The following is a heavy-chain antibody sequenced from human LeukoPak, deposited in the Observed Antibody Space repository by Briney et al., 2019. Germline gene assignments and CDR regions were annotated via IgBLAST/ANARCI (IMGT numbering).Heavy chain of an antibody. CDR2: ISSSTRTI. CDR1: GFTFSSYS. D-gene: IGHD5-24*01. J-gene: IGHJ4*02. V-gene: IGHV3-48*02. CDR3: ARDWPRDGYHEIFEY. Sequence: GGSLRLSCAASGFTFSSYSMNWVRQAPGKGLEWVSYISSSTRTIYYADSVKGRFTNSRDNAKNSLYLQMNNLRDEDTAVYYCARDWPRDGYHEIFEYWGQGTLVTVSS.